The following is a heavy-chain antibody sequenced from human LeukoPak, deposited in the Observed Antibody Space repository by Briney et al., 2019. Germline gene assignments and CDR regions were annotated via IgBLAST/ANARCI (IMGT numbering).Heavy chain of an antibody. J-gene: IGHJ4*02. CDR2: IYYSKIT. CDR3: VSPRGFSYGYFDY. D-gene: IGHD5-18*01. Sequence: SETLSLTCTVSGCSISSRSAYWGWIRQPPGKGLEWIGSIYYSKITYYNPSLKSRVTISADTSKNQFSLTLGSVSATDTAVYYCVSPRGFSYGYFDYWGQGTLVTVSS. CDR1: GCSISSRSAY. V-gene: IGHV4-39*01.